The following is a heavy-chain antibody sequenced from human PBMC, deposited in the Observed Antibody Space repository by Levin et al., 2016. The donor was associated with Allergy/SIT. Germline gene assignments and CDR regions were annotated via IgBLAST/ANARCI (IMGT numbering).Heavy chain of an antibody. CDR2: MNPNSGNT. CDR1: GYTFTSYD. J-gene: IGHJ5*02. V-gene: IGHV1-8*01. CDR3: AKGPGLGDGYNARVWFDP. D-gene: IGHD5-24*01. Sequence: ASVKVSCKASGYTFTSYDINWVRQATGQGLEWMGWMNPNSGNTGYAQKFQGRVTMTRNNSISTAYMELSSLRSEDTAVYYCAKGPGLGDGYNARVWFDPWGQGTLVTVSS.